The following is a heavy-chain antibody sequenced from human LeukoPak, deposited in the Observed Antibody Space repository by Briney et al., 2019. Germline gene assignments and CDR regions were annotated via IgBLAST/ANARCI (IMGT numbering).Heavy chain of an antibody. CDR2: IYYSGST. V-gene: IGHV4-59*01. D-gene: IGHD3-10*01. Sequence: PSETLSLTCTVSGGSISSYYWSWIRQPPGKGLEWIGYIYYSGSTNYNPSLKSRVTISVDTSKNQFSLKLSSVTAADTAVYYCATGDYASGSFDYWGQGTLVTVSS. J-gene: IGHJ4*02. CDR1: GGSISSYY. CDR3: ATGDYASGSFDY.